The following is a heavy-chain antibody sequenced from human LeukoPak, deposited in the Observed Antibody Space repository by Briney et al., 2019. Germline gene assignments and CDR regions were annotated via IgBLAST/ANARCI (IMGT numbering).Heavy chain of an antibody. CDR1: GFTFSRYW. J-gene: IGHJ3*02. Sequence: GGSLRLSCAASGFTFSRYWMHWLRQVPGKGLVWVSRINSDGRRTSYADSVKGRFTISRDNAKNTLYLQMNSLRAEDTAVYVRSRAAESAFDIWGQGTMVTVSS. D-gene: IGHD1-14*01. CDR3: SRAAESAFDI. CDR2: INSDGRRT. V-gene: IGHV3-74*01.